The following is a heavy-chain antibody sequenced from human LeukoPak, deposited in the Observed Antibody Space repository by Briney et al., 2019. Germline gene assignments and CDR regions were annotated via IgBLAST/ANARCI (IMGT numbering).Heavy chain of an antibody. V-gene: IGHV4-4*02. Sequence: SETLSLTCAVSGGSISSSNWWSWVRQPPGKGLEWIGSIYYSGSSYYNPSLKSRVTISVDTSKNQFSLKLSSVTAADTAVYYCASHYSDSSGYFIFDYWGQGTLVTVSS. CDR1: GGSISSSNW. CDR3: ASHYSDSSGYFIFDY. D-gene: IGHD3-22*01. J-gene: IGHJ4*02. CDR2: IYYSGSS.